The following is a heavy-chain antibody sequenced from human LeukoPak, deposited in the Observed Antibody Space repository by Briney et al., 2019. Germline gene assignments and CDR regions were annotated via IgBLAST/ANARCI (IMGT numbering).Heavy chain of an antibody. Sequence: GGSLRLSCAASGFTFSNAWMSWVRQAPGKGLEWVGRIKSKTDGGTTDYAAPVKGRFTISRDDSKNTLYLQMNSLKTEDTAVYYCTTQVIQILWFGESTHFDYWGQGTLVTVSS. D-gene: IGHD3-10*01. J-gene: IGHJ4*02. V-gene: IGHV3-15*01. CDR3: TTQVIQILWFGESTHFDY. CDR2: IKSKTDGGTT. CDR1: GFTFSNAW.